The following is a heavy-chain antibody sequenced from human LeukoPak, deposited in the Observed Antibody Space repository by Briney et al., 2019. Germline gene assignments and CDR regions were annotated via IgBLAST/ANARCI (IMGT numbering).Heavy chain of an antibody. CDR2: IYTSGTT. CDR3: AREYYDSNKAPALDI. V-gene: IGHV4-61*02. J-gene: IGHJ3*02. CDR1: GGAINSGSHY. Sequence: SETLSLTCTVSGGAINSGSHYWNWIRQSAGKGLEWIGRIYTSGTTNSNPSLKSRVTISVDTSKNQFSLKLSSVTAADTAVYYRAREYYDSNKAPALDIWGQGTMVTVSS. D-gene: IGHD3-22*01.